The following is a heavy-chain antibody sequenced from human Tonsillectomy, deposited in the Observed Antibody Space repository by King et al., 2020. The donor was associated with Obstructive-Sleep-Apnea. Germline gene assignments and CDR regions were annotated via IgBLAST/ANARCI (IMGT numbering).Heavy chain of an antibody. V-gene: IGHV3-66*01. Sequence: VQLVESGGGLVQPGGSLRLSCAASGFTVSSNYMSWVRQAPGKGLECVSVIYSGGSTYYADSVKGRFTISRDNSKNTLYLQMNSLRAEDTAVYYCARAPQILVVVAATEARGMDVWGQGTTVTVSS. CDR1: GFTVSSNY. D-gene: IGHD2-15*01. CDR2: IYSGGST. CDR3: ARAPQILVVVAATEARGMDV. J-gene: IGHJ6*02.